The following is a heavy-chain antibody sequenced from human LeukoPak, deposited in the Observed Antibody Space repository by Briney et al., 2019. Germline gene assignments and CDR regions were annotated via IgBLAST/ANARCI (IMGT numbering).Heavy chain of an antibody. D-gene: IGHD6-6*01. V-gene: IGHV1-8*01. Sequence: ASLKVSCKASGYTFTSYDINWVRQATGQGLEWMGWMNPNSGNTGYAQKIQGRVTMTRNTSISTAYMELSSLRSEDTAVYYCARVGAYSSSSSPYYYYYYYMDVWGKGTTVTVSS. J-gene: IGHJ6*03. CDR1: GYTFTSYD. CDR3: ARVGAYSSSSSPYYYYYYYMDV. CDR2: MNPNSGNT.